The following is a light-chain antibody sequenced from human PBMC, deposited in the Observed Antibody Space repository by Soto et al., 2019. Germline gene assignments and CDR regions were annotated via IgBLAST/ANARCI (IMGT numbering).Light chain of an antibody. CDR1: SGHSSYS. Sequence: QSVLTQSPSASASLGASVKLTCTLSSGHSSYSIAWHQQHPEKGPRSLMILNSDGSHTKGDGIPDRFSGSSSGAERYLIISSLQSEDEAEYYSQTWGTGIQVFGGGTKLTVL. J-gene: IGLJ2*01. CDR3: QTWGTGIQV. CDR2: LNSDGSH. V-gene: IGLV4-69*01.